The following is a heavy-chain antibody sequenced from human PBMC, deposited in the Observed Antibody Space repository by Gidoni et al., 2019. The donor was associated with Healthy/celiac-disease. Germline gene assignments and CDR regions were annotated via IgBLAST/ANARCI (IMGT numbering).Heavy chain of an antibody. D-gene: IGHD6-13*01. CDR2: ISGSGGST. CDR3: AKYSSSWYLESYDY. Sequence: EVQLLESGGGLVQPGGSLRLYCAASGFTFRNYAMSWVRQAPGKGLEWVSAISGSGGSTYYADSVEGRFTISRDNSKNTLYLQMNSLRAEDTAVYYCAKYSSSWYLESYDYWGQGTLVTVSS. V-gene: IGHV3-23*01. J-gene: IGHJ4*02. CDR1: GFTFRNYA.